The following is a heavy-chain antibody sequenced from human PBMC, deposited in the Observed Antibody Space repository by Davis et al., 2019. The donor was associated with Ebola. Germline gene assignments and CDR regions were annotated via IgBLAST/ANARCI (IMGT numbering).Heavy chain of an antibody. V-gene: IGHV1-69*13. CDR3: ARGNRGGDILTGSFFDY. J-gene: IGHJ4*02. CDR2: IIPIFGTA. CDR1: GGTFSSYA. Sequence: SVKVSCKASGGTFSSYAISWVRQAPGQGLEWMGGIIPIFGTANYAQKFQGRVTITADESTSTAYMELSSLRSEDTAMYYCARGNRGGDILTGSFFDYWGQGTLVTVSS. D-gene: IGHD3-9*01.